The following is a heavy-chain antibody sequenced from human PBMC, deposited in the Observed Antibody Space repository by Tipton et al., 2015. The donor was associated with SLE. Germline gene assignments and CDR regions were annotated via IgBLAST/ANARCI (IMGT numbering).Heavy chain of an antibody. D-gene: IGHD2-15*01. CDR3: ATGSWTTFDY. CDR1: GGSGSRSY. CDR2: IYTTEDT. Sequence: TLSLTCTVCGGSGSRSYCSWIRQSAGKGLEWIGRIYTTEDTKYNPSLKRRVTMSVDTSKNQFSLRLTSVTAADTAIYYCATGSWTTFDYWGQGTVVTVSS. V-gene: IGHV4-4*07. J-gene: IGHJ4*02.